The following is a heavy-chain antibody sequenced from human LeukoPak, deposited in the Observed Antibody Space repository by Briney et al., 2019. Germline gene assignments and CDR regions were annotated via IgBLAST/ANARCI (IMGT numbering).Heavy chain of an antibody. V-gene: IGHV3-30*02. Sequence: GGSLRLSCAASGFTFTYHGLHWVRQAPGKWLEWVAFINNDARNKYFADSVKGRFTISRDNSKNIVSLQMNSLRADDSALYYCARDLSWGFDYWGQGTLVTVSS. CDR2: INNDARNK. CDR1: GFTFTYHG. CDR3: ARDLSWGFDY. J-gene: IGHJ4*02. D-gene: IGHD7-27*01.